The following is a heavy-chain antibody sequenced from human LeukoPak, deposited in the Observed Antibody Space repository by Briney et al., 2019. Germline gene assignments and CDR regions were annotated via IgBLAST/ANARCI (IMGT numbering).Heavy chain of an antibody. D-gene: IGHD2-15*01. J-gene: IGHJ5*02. CDR2: ISYDGSNK. V-gene: IGHV3-30*04. CDR1: GFTFSSYA. Sequence: GGSLRLSCAASGFTFSSYAMHWVSQAPGKGLEWVAVISYDGSNKYYADSVKGRFTISRDNSKNTLYLQMNSLRAEDTAVYYCARAPVALAATQDRWNWFDPWGQGTLVTVSS. CDR3: ARAPVALAATQDRWNWFDP.